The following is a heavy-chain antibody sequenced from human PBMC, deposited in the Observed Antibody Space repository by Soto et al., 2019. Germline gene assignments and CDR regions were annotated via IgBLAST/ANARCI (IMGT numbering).Heavy chain of an antibody. Sequence: SETLSLTCTVSGGSISSGGYYWSWIRQQPGKGLEWIGYIYCSRSTYYNPSLKSRVTITVDTSKNQFSLTPSSVTAADTAVYYCARGRAAARPLTADVYWGQGTLVTVSS. V-gene: IGHV4-31*03. D-gene: IGHD6-6*01. CDR1: GGSISSGGYY. J-gene: IGHJ4*02. CDR2: IYCSRST. CDR3: ARGRAAARPLTADVY.